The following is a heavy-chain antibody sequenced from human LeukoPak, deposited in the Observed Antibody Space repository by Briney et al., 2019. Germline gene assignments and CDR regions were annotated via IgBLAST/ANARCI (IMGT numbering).Heavy chain of an antibody. Sequence: SETLSLPCTVSGGSISSYYWSWIRQPPGKGLEWIGYIYYSGSTNYNPSLKSRVTMSVDTSKNQFSLKLSSVTAADTAVYYCARDDWNDGNNWFDPWGQGTLVTVSS. CDR3: ARDDWNDGNNWFDP. J-gene: IGHJ5*02. D-gene: IGHD1-1*01. CDR1: GGSISSYY. V-gene: IGHV4-59*12. CDR2: IYYSGST.